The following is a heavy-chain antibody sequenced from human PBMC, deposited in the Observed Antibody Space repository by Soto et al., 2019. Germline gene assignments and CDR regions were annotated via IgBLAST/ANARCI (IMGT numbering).Heavy chain of an antibody. V-gene: IGHV3-30*18. D-gene: IGHD4-17*01. CDR3: AKRLRQLYYYYGMDV. J-gene: IGHJ6*02. Sequence: QVQLVESGGGVVQPGRSLRLSCAASGFTFSSYGMHWVRQAPGKGLEWVAVISYDGSNKYYADSVKGRFTISRDNSKNTLYLQMNSLRAEDTAVYYCAKRLRQLYYYYGMDVWGQGTTVTVYS. CDR2: ISYDGSNK. CDR1: GFTFSSYG.